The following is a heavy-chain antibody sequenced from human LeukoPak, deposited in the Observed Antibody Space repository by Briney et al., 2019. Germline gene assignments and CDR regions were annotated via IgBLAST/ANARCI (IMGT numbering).Heavy chain of an antibody. CDR2: IRYDGSNK. CDR3: ARVWRLVRDY. J-gene: IGHJ4*02. Sequence: GGSLRLSCAASGFTFSSYGMHWVRQAPGKGLEWVAFIRYDGSNKYYADSVKGRFTISRDNAKNSLYLQMNSLRAEDTAVYYCARVWRLVRDYWGQGTLVTVSS. CDR1: GFTFSSYG. V-gene: IGHV3-30*02. D-gene: IGHD6-19*01.